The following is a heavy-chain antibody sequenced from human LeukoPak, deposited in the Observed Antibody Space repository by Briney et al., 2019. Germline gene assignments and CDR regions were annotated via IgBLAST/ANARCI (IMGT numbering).Heavy chain of an antibody. CDR3: ARGPGYCSGGSCYTGDAFDI. J-gene: IGHJ3*02. CDR2: IVVGSGNT. V-gene: IGHV1-58*01. Sequence: ASVKVSCKASGFTFTSSAVQWVRQARGQRLEWIGWIVVGSGNTNYAQKFQERVTITRDMSTSTAYMELSSLRSEDTAVYYCARGPGYCSGGSCYTGDAFDIWGQGTMVTVSS. D-gene: IGHD2-15*01. CDR1: GFTFTSSA.